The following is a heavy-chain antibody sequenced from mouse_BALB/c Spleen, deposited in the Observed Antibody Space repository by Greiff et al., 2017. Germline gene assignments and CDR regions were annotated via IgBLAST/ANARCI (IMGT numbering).Heavy chain of an antibody. Sequence: QVHVKQSGAELVRPGSSVKISCKASGYAFSSYWMNWVKQRPGQGLEWIGQIYPGDGDTNYNGKFKGKATLTADKSSSTAYMQLSSLTSEDSAVYFCARSGGNYWYFDVWGAGTTVTVSS. V-gene: IGHV1-80*01. CDR1: GYAFSSYW. CDR3: ARSGGNYWYFDV. D-gene: IGHD1-1*02. J-gene: IGHJ1*01. CDR2: IYPGDGDT.